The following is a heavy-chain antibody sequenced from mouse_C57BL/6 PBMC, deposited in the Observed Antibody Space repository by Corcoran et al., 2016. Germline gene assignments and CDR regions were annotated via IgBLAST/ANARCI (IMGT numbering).Heavy chain of an antibody. CDR3: ARSHRGLLRDYYAMDY. V-gene: IGHV1-26*01. CDR1: GYTFTDYY. J-gene: IGHJ4*01. D-gene: IGHD2-3*01. CDR2: INPNNGGT. Sequence: EVQLQQSGPELVKPGASVKISCKASGYTFTDYYMNWVKQSHGKSLEWIGDINPNNGGTSYNQKFKGKATLTVDKSSSTAYMELRSLTSEDSAVYYCARSHRGLLRDYYAMDYWGQGTSVTVSS.